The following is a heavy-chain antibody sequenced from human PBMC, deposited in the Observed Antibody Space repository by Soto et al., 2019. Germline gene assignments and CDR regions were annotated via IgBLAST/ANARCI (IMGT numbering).Heavy chain of an antibody. CDR2: IIPIFGTA. Sequence: QVQLVQSGAEVQKPGSSVKVSCKASGGTFSSYAISWVRQAPGQGLEWMGGIIPIFGTANYAQKFQGRVTITADESTSTAYMELSSLRSEDTAVYYCARGMVGAIYYYYYGMDVWGQGTTVTVSS. V-gene: IGHV1-69*01. CDR1: GGTFSSYA. CDR3: ARGMVGAIYYYYYGMDV. D-gene: IGHD1-26*01. J-gene: IGHJ6*02.